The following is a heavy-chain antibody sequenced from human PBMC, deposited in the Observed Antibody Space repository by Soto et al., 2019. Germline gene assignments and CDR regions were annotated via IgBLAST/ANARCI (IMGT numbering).Heavy chain of an antibody. V-gene: IGHV4-59*13. J-gene: IGHJ5*02. CDR1: GGSISSYY. CDR3: AREPPQGWFGP. CDR2: IYYTGTT. Sequence: SETLSLTCTVSGGSISSYYWSWIRQSPGKQLEWIGYIYYTGTTSYNPSLKSRVTISVDTSKNQYSLKVRSVTAADTAVYYCAREPPQGWFGPWGQGAPVTVSS.